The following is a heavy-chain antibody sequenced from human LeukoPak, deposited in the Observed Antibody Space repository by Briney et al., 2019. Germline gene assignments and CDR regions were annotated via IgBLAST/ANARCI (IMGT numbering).Heavy chain of an antibody. CDR1: GYSISSGYY. CDR3: ARDIVGN. Sequence: PLETLSLTCTVSGYSISSGYYWGWIRQPPGKGLEWIGSIYHSGSTYYNPSLKSRVTISVDTSKNQFSLKLSSVTAADTAVYYCARDIVGNWGQGTLVTVSS. J-gene: IGHJ4*02. D-gene: IGHD1-26*01. CDR2: IYHSGST. V-gene: IGHV4-38-2*02.